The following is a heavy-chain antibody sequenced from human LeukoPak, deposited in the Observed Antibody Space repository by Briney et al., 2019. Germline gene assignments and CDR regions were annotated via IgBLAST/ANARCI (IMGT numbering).Heavy chain of an antibody. CDR1: GYTFTDYY. J-gene: IGHJ3*02. D-gene: IGHD1-26*01. CDR3: ARVPAGGIVGI. CDR2: INPNSGDT. Sequence: ASVKVSCKASGYTFTDYYMHWLRQAPGQGLEWMGWINPNSGDTNYAQKFQGRVTMTRDTSISTAYMELSRLRSDDTAVYYCARVPAGGIVGIWGQGTMVTVSS. V-gene: IGHV1-2*02.